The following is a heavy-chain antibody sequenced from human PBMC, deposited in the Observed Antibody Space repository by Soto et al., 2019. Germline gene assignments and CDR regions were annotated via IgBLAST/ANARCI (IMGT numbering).Heavy chain of an antibody. CDR2: IIPIFGTA. CDR3: ARIRRGYSSSLRRGDYFDY. J-gene: IGHJ4*02. CDR1: GGTFSSYA. Sequence: GASVKVSCKASGGTFSSYAISWVRQAPGQGLEWMGGIIPIFGTANYAQKFQGRVTITADESTSTAYMELSSLRSEDTAVYYCARIRRGYSSSLRRGDYFDYWGQGTLVTVSS. D-gene: IGHD6-13*01. V-gene: IGHV1-69*13.